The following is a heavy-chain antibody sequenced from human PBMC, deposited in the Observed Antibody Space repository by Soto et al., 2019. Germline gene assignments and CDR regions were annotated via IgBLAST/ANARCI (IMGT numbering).Heavy chain of an antibody. J-gene: IGHJ4*02. CDR3: AGVPSPYNNYGYSVDC. Sequence: SETLSLTCAVYGGSFSGYCWSWIRQSPDRGLEWIGYISYSGSTYYNPSLKSRVTISLDTSKNQFSLTLSSVTAADTAVYYCAGVPSPYNNYGYSVDCWGQGTLVTVSS. CDR2: ISYSGST. CDR1: GGSFSGYC. V-gene: IGHV4-30-4*01. D-gene: IGHD5-18*01.